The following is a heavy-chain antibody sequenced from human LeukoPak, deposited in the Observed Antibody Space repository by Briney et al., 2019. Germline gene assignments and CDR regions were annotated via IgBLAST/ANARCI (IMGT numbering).Heavy chain of an antibody. J-gene: IGHJ4*02. V-gene: IGHV3-64*01. CDR3: ARTSGCYDY. D-gene: IGHD6-19*01. CDR2: ISSNGGST. CDR1: GFTFSSYG. Sequence: GGSLRLSCAASGFTFSSYGMHWVRQAPGKGLEYVSSISSNGGSTYYASSVKGRFTISRDNSKNTLYLQMGGLRPEDMAVYYCARTSGCYDYWGQGTLVTVSS.